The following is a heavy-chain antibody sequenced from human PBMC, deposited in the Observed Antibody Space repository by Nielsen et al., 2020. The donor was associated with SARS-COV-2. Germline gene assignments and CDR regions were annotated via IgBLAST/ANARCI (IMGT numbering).Heavy chain of an antibody. J-gene: IGHJ4*02. CDR2: ISSSSSYT. D-gene: IGHD5-18*01. CDR3: ARDRGYSYGSGFDY. Sequence: GEPLKISCAASGFTFSDYYMSWIRQAPGKGPEWVSYISSSSSYTNYADSVKGRFTISRDNAKNSLYLQMNSLRAEDTAVYYCARDRGYSYGSGFDYWGQGTLVTVSS. CDR1: GFTFSDYY. V-gene: IGHV3-11*06.